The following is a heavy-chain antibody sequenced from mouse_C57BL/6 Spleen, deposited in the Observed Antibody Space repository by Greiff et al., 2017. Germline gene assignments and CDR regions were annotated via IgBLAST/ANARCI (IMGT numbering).Heavy chain of an antibody. CDR3: ARSAYYGSSFWFAY. V-gene: IGHV1-50*01. D-gene: IGHD1-1*01. J-gene: IGHJ3*01. CDR1: GYTFTSYW. Sequence: QVQLQQPGAELVKPGASVKLSCKASGYTFTSYWMQWVKQRPGQGLEWIGEIDPSDSYTNYNQKFKGKATLTVDTSSSTAYMQLSSLTSEDSAVYYCARSAYYGSSFWFAYWGQGTLVTVSA. CDR2: IDPSDSYT.